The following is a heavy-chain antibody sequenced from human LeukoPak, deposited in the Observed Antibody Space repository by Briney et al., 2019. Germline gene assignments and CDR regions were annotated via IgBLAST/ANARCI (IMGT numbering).Heavy chain of an antibody. CDR3: AREKFAPNWFDP. CDR2: TYYRSKWYN. CDR1: GDSFPSNSAA. J-gene: IGHJ5*02. V-gene: IGHV6-1*01. Sequence: SQTLSLTCAISGDSFPSNSAAWNWIRQSPSRGLEWLGRTYYRSKWYNDYTVSVKSRITINPDTSKNQFSLQLNSVTPEDTAVYYCAREKFAPNWFDPWGQGTLVTVSS.